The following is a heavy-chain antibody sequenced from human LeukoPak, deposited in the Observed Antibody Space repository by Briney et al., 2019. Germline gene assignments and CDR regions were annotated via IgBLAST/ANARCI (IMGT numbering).Heavy chain of an antibody. Sequence: SETLSLTCTVSGGSISSYYWSWIRQPPGKGLEWIGYIYYSGSTNYNPSLKSRVTISVDTSKNQSSLKLSSVTAADTAVYYCAGHYYDSSGYYYDYWGQGTLVTVSS. D-gene: IGHD3-22*01. CDR2: IYYSGST. J-gene: IGHJ4*02. V-gene: IGHV4-59*01. CDR3: AGHYYDSSGYYYDY. CDR1: GGSISSYY.